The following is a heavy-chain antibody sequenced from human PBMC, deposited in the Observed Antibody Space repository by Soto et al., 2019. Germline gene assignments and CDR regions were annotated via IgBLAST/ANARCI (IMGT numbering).Heavy chain of an antibody. V-gene: IGHV3-23*01. D-gene: IGHD3-10*01. CDR1: GFTFSSYS. Sequence: PGGSLRLSCAASGFTFSSYSMNWVRQAPGKGLEWVSGISGNGDSTYYADSVKGRFTISRDNSKNMLYLQMNSLRAEDTAVYYCAKEGITMVRGVLRANDYWGQGTLVTVSS. CDR3: AKEGITMVRGVLRANDY. CDR2: ISGNGDST. J-gene: IGHJ4*02.